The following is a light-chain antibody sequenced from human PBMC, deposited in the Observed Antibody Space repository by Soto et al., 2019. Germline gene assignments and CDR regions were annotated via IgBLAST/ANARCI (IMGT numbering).Light chain of an antibody. CDR3: QQYGSSGT. J-gene: IGKJ1*01. V-gene: IGKV3-20*01. Sequence: VFTRSAGAGPLSPWEGANLSVRPSQSVMNNYLAWYQQKPGQAPRLLIYGASNRATGIPDRFSGSGSGTDFTLTISRLEPEDFAVYYCQQYGSSGTFGQGTKVDIK. CDR2: GAS. CDR1: QSVMNNY.